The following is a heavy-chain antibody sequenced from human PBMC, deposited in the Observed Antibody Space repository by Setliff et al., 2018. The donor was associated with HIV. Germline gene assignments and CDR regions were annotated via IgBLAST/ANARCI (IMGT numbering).Heavy chain of an antibody. V-gene: IGHV4-34*01. CDR1: GGSFSGYY. Sequence: SETLSLTCDVYGGSFSGYYWSWIRQPPGKGLEWIGKINHSGSTNYNPSLKSRITISVDTSRNQFSLKLNSVTAADTAVYYCARVGYYDSSFDYWGQGTLVTVSS. CDR2: INHSGST. CDR3: ARVGYYDSSFDY. J-gene: IGHJ4*02. D-gene: IGHD3-22*01.